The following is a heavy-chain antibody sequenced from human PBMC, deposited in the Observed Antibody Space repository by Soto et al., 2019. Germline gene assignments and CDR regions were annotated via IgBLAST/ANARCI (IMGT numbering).Heavy chain of an antibody. J-gene: IGHJ6*02. D-gene: IGHD3-3*01. CDR2: ISSSGSTI. Sequence: PGGSLRLSCAASGFTFSSYEMNWVRQAPGKGLEWVSYISSSGSTIYYADSVKGRFTISRDNAKNSLYLQMNSLRAEDTAVYYCAMLWSYGMDGWGQGTTVTVSS. V-gene: IGHV3-48*03. CDR1: GFTFSSYE. CDR3: AMLWSYGMDG.